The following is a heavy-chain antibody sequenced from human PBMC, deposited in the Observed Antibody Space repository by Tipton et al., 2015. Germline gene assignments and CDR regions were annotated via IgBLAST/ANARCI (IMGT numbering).Heavy chain of an antibody. CDR2: ISSSGSTQ. Sequence: SLRLSCAASGFTFGTYEMNWVRQAPGKGLEWISYISSSGSTQYYADSVKGRFTISRSNAKNSLNLQMSSLRAEDTAVYFCARAGYCRGGSCYYEASDMRGQGTMVTVSS. D-gene: IGHD2-15*01. V-gene: IGHV3-48*03. J-gene: IGHJ3*02. CDR1: GFTFGTYE. CDR3: ARAGYCRGGSCYYEASDM.